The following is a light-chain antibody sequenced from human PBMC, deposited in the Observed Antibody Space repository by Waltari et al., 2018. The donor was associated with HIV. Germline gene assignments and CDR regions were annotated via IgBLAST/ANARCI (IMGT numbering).Light chain of an antibody. CDR1: SSNIGSNY. CDR2: GSN. CDR3: AAWDDSLSGRV. Sequence: QSVLTQSPSASGTPGQRVTISCSGSSSNIGSNYVYWYQQLPGTAPKLLIYGSNQRPPGCPDRFSGSKSGTSASLAISGLRSEDEADYYCAAWDDSLSGRVFGGGTKLTVL. J-gene: IGLJ3*02. V-gene: IGLV1-47*01.